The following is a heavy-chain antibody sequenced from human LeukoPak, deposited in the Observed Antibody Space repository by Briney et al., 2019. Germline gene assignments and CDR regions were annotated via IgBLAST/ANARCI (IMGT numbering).Heavy chain of an antibody. Sequence: PGGSLRLSCAASGFTFSSYAMSWVRQAPGKGLEWVSGISGNGVNTYHADSVKGRFTISRDNSKNTLYLQMNSLRAEDTAVYYCAKARFPYSSSWYYFDYWGQGTLVTVSS. CDR2: ISGNGVNT. D-gene: IGHD6-13*01. V-gene: IGHV3-23*01. CDR1: GFTFSSYA. CDR3: AKARFPYSSSWYYFDY. J-gene: IGHJ4*02.